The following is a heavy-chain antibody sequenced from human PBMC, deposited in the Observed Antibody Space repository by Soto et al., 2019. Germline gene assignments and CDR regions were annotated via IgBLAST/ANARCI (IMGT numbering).Heavy chain of an antibody. CDR3: AASPDVDIVATAPFDY. CDR2: IVVGSGNT. CDR1: GFTFTSSA. V-gene: IGHV1-58*01. J-gene: IGHJ4*02. Sequence: QMQLVQSGPEVKKPGTSVKVSCKASGFTFTSSAVQWVRQARGQRLEWIGWIVVGSGNTNYAQKFRERVTITRDMSTSTAYMELSSLRSEDTAVYYCAASPDVDIVATAPFDYWGQGTLVTVSS. D-gene: IGHD5-12*01.